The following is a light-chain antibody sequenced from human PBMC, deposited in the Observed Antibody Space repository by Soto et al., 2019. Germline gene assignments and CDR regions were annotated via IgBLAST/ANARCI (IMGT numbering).Light chain of an antibody. V-gene: IGLV2-14*03. Sequence: QSALTQPASVSGSPGQSIAISCTGTSSDVGGYNYVSWYQQYPGKAPKLMIYDVTNRPSGVSDRFSGSKSGNTASLTISGLQAEDEADYYCSSYTSSNTGVFGTGTKLTVL. CDR1: SSDVGGYNY. J-gene: IGLJ1*01. CDR2: DVT. CDR3: SSYTSSNTGV.